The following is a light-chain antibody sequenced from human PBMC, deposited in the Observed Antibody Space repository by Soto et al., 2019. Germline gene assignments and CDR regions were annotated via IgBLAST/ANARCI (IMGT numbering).Light chain of an antibody. Sequence: EIVMTQSPATLSVSPGERATLSCRASQSVSSNLAWYQQKPGQAPWLLIYGASTRATGIPARFSGSGYGTEFTLTIGSLQSEDFAVYYCQQYNNWPLYTFGQGTKLEIK. J-gene: IGKJ2*01. CDR1: QSVSSN. V-gene: IGKV3-15*01. CDR2: GAS. CDR3: QQYNNWPLYT.